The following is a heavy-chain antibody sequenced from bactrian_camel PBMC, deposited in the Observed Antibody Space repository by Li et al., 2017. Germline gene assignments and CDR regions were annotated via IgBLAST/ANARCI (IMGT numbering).Heavy chain of an antibody. J-gene: IGHJ6*01. CDR3: AAAVGLPDLRRQGYLSADYYRT. CDR2: IYNGGGST. CDR1: GYIDKRNC. D-gene: IGHD2*01. Sequence: VQLVESGGGSVQAGGSLTLSCVASGYIDKRNCMGWVRQIAGEGREGIATIYNGGGSTWYHGSVKGRFTISHDKARNTVYLQMNDLKPEDSAMYYCAAAVGLPDLRRQGYLSADYYRTWGQGTQVTVS. V-gene: IGHV3S40*01.